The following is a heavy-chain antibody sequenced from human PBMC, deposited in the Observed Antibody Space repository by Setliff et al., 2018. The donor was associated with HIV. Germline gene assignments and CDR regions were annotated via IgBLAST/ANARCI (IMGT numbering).Heavy chain of an antibody. CDR3: ARGEVAVDY. J-gene: IGHJ4*02. Sequence: GASVKVSCKASGYTFTNYAMHWVRQAPGQRLEWMGWINAGNGNIEYSQKFQGRVTISRDTSASTAYMELSSLRSEETAVYYCARGEVAVDYWGQGTLVTVSS. V-gene: IGHV1-3*01. D-gene: IGHD5-12*01. CDR1: GYTFTNYA. CDR2: INAGNGNI.